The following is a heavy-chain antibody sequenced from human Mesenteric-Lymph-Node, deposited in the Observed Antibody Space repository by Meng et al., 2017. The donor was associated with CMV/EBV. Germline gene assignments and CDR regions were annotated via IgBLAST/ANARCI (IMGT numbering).Heavy chain of an antibody. CDR2: ISSDGSNK. CDR1: GFTFTNYA. Sequence: GESLKISCAASGFTFTNYAIHWVRQAPDKGLEWVAVISSDGSNKFYADSVKARFTISRDNSKNTLFLQMNSLRAEDTSFYYCARDSETYNFWSGYYFHYYHAMDVWGQGTTVTVSS. CDR3: ARDSETYNFWSGYYFHYYHAMDV. D-gene: IGHD3-3*01. V-gene: IGHV3-30-3*01. J-gene: IGHJ6*02.